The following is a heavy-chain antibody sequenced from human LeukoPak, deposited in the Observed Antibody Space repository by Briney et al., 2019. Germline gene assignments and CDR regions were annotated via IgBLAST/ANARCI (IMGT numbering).Heavy chain of an antibody. CDR3: ARDGKPWLVTSLFDY. Sequence: GASVKVSCKASGYTFTGYYMHWVRQAPGQGLEWMGWINPNSGGTNYAQKFQGRVTMTRDTSISTAYVELSRLRSDDTAVYYCARDGKPWLVTSLFDYWGQGTLVTVSS. J-gene: IGHJ4*02. CDR1: GYTFTGYY. V-gene: IGHV1-2*02. D-gene: IGHD6-19*01. CDR2: INPNSGGT.